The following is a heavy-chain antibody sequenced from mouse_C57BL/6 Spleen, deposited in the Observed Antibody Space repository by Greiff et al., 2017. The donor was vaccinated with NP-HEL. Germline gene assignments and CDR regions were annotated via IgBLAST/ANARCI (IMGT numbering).Heavy chain of an antibody. J-gene: IGHJ3*01. CDR1: GYSITSGYY. CDR2: ISYDGSN. D-gene: IGHD3-3*01. V-gene: IGHV3-6*01. CDR3: AREGDRFAY. Sequence: DVKLQESGPGLVKPSQSLSLTCSVTGYSITSGYYWNWIRQFPGNKLEWMGYISYDGSNNYNPSLKNRISITRDTSKNQFFLKLNSVTTEDTATYYCAREGDRFAYWGQGTLVTVSA.